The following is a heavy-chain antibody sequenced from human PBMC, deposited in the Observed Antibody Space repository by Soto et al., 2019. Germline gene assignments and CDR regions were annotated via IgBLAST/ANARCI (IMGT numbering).Heavy chain of an antibody. CDR3: VRFAEPSPGSGPLADF. D-gene: IGHD3-10*01. V-gene: IGHV4-34*01. J-gene: IGHJ4*02. CDR1: GESSSTYY. CDR2: FHYNGRT. Sequence: QVRLQQWGAGLLKPSETLSLTCGFYGESSSTYYWNWIRQSHGKGLEWIADFHYNGRTNYKLSLKSVLTISVVTSKKQFTLILTSVTTADAAVYSCVRFAEPSPGSGPLADFWGQGTLVTVSS.